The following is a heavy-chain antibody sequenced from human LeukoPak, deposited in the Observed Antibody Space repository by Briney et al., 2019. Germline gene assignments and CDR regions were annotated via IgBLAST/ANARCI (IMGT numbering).Heavy chain of an antibody. CDR2: IYHSGST. CDR3: ARGVTMIVVVIHDWYFDL. D-gene: IGHD3-22*01. CDR1: GGSISSGGYS. Sequence: SETLSLTCAVSGGSISSGGYSWSWIRQPPGKGLEWIGYIYHSGSTYYNPSLKSRVTISVDRSKNQFSLKLSSVTAADTAVYYCARGVTMIVVVIHDWYFDLWGRGTLVTVSS. V-gene: IGHV4-30-2*01. J-gene: IGHJ2*01.